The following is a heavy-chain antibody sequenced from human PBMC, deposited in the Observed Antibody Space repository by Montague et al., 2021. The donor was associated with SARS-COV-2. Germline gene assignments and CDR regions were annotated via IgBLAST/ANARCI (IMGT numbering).Heavy chain of an antibody. CDR1: SGSISSYY. D-gene: IGHD6-13*01. V-gene: IGHV4-59*01. CDR2: IYYSGST. Sequence: SETLSLTCTVSSGSISSYYWSWIRQPPGKGLEWIGYIYYSGSTNYNPSLKSRVTISVDTSKNQFSLKLSSVTAADTAVYYCARGAGYSGNWYLAFEIWGQGTMVTVFS. CDR3: ARGAGYSGNWYLAFEI. J-gene: IGHJ3*02.